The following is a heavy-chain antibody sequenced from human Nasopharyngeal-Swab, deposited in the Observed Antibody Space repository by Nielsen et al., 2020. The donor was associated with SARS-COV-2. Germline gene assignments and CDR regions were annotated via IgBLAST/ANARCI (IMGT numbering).Heavy chain of an antibody. Sequence: GEALVICWQCCGSSFTKYLIGGGREMAGKGLGGMGIIYPGDSDIRYRPSFQGQVIISADKSISTAYLQWSTLRASDTAIYYCARRTDGASNWCEYYFDYWGQGTRVTVSS. D-gene: IGHD6-13*01. CDR1: GSSFTKYL. CDR3: ARRTDGASNWCEYYFDY. CDR2: IYPGDSDI. J-gene: IGHJ4*02. V-gene: IGHV5-51*01.